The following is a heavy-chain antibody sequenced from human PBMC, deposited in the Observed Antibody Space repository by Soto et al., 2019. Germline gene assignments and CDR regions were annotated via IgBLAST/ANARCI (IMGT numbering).Heavy chain of an antibody. CDR2: IWYDGSNK. Sequence: GGSLRLSWAASGFTFSSYGMHWVRQAPGQGLEWVGGIWYDGSNKYDADSVKGRFTISRDNSRNTLYLQRNRLRAEDTAVYYCARGSVIVVVIKGLGTPDYGGKGTLVTVPS. CDR3: ARGSVIVVVIKGLGTPDY. D-gene: IGHD3-22*01. CDR1: GFTFSSYG. J-gene: IGHJ4*02. V-gene: IGHV3-33*01.